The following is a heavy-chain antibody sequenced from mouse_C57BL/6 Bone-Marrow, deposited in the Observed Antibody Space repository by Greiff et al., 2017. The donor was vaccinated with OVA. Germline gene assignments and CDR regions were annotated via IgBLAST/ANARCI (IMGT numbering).Heavy chain of an antibody. CDR1: GFTFTDYY. Sequence: EVKLVESGGGLVQPGGSLSLSCAASGFTFTDYYMSWVRQPPGKALEWLGFIRNKANGYTTEYSASVKGRFTISRDNSQSILYLQMNALRAEDSATYYCARCPRGYWYFDVWGTGTTVTVSS. CDR3: ARCPRGYWYFDV. CDR2: IRNKANGYTT. J-gene: IGHJ1*03. V-gene: IGHV7-3*01.